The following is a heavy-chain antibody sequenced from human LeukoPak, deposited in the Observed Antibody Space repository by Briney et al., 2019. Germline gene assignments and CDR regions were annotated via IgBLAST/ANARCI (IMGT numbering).Heavy chain of an antibody. CDR3: ARELGYGDYSYFDY. D-gene: IGHD4-17*01. CDR2: IYYSGST. Sequence: PSETLSLTCTVSGGSISSYYWSWIWQPPGKGLEWIGYIYYSGSTNYNPTLKSRVTISVDTSKNQFSLKLSSVTAADTAVYYCARELGYGDYSYFDYWGQGTLVTVSS. J-gene: IGHJ4*02. CDR1: GGSISSYY. V-gene: IGHV4-59*01.